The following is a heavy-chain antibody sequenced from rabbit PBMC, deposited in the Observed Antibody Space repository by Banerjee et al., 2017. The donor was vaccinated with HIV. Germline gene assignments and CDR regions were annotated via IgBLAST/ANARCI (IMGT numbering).Heavy chain of an antibody. Sequence: QSLEESGGGLVQPEGSLTLTCKASGFDFSSSYYMCWVRQTPGKGLERIACSYGGDGSTYYASWARGRFTISKTSSTTVDLKMTSLTAADTATYFCARDRYADVVGLDLWGPGTLVTVS. CDR1: GFDFSSSYY. CDR3: ARDRYADVVGLDL. J-gene: IGHJ6*01. D-gene: IGHD2-1*01. V-gene: IGHV1S40*01. CDR2: SYGGDGST.